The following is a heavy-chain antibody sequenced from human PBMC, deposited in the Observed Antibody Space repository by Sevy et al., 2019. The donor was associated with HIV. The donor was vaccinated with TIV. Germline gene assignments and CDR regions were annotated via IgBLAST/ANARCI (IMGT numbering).Heavy chain of an antibody. D-gene: IGHD2-2*01. CDR1: GGSFSGYY. Sequence: SETLSLSCAVYGGSFSGYYWSWIRRPPGKGLEWIGEINQSGSTNYNPSLKSRVTISGDTSKNQFSLKLSSVTAADTAVYYCATHCSGTSCSHAFDIWDQGTMVTVSS. J-gene: IGHJ3*02. V-gene: IGHV4-34*01. CDR3: ATHCSGTSCSHAFDI. CDR2: INQSGST.